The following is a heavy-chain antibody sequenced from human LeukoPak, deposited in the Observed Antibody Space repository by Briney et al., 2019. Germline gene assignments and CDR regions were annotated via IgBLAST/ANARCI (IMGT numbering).Heavy chain of an antibody. CDR3: AIGPGGYYFDY. Sequence: NTSETLSLTCTVYGGSFGNHYWSWIRQPPGKGLEWIAEINQGGNTNYNPSLKSRVTISIDTSNSQFSLKLSSVTAADTAVYYCAIGPGGYYFDYWGQGTLVTVSS. CDR2: INQGGNT. V-gene: IGHV4-34*01. D-gene: IGHD3-3*01. CDR1: GGSFGNHY. J-gene: IGHJ4*02.